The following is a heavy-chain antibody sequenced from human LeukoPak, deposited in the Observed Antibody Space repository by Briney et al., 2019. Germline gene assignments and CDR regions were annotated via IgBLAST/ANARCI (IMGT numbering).Heavy chain of an antibody. CDR1: GFSFSGYR. V-gene: IGHV3-21*03. J-gene: IGHJ4*02. Sequence: GGSLRLSCVASGFSFSGYRMNWVRQAPGKGLEWVSSISRDSITYTYYADSVKGRFTISRDNTKDSLYLQMNSLRAEDTAVYYCVRPGINDYGGIFDYWGQGALVTVSS. CDR3: VRPGINDYGGIFDY. CDR2: ISRDSITYT. D-gene: IGHD4-23*01.